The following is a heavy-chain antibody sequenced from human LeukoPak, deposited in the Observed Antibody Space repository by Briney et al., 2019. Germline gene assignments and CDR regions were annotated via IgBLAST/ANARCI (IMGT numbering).Heavy chain of an antibody. CDR3: ARGPWYYGSGSYPFDY. V-gene: IGHV1-46*01. Sequence: GASVKVSCKASGYTFTSYYMHWVRQAPGQGLEWMGIINPSGGSTSYAQKFQGRVTMTRDTSTSTVYMELSSLRSEDTAVYYCARGPWYYGSGSYPFDYWGQGTLVTVSS. CDR2: INPSGGST. D-gene: IGHD3-10*01. J-gene: IGHJ4*02. CDR1: GYTFTSYY.